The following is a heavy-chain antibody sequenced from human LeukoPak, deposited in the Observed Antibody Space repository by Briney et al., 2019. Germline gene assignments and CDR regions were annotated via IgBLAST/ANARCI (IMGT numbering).Heavy chain of an antibody. CDR3: ASGRHSGYDLPIDGAPGLYY. J-gene: IGHJ4*02. CDR1: GGSFCGYY. D-gene: IGHD5-12*01. CDR2: INHSGRT. V-gene: IGHV4-34*01. Sequence: SETLSLTCAVYGGSFCGYYWRWIRQPPGKGLVWIGEINHSGRTNYNTSLKSRVTISVDTSKKHFFLKLSSVTAADAAVYYCASGRHSGYDLPIDGAPGLYYWGQGTLVTVSS.